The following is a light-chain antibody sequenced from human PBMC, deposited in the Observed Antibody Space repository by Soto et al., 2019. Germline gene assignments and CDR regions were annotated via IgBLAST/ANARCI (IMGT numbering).Light chain of an antibody. Sequence: QSALTQPASVSGSPGQSITISCTGTSSNVGSYKLVSWYQQHPGKAPKLMIFEVNKRPSGVSNRFSGSKSGNTAFLTISGLQAEDEADYYCCSYAGSGTDNYVFGSGTKVTVL. CDR1: SSNVGSYKL. J-gene: IGLJ1*01. CDR3: CSYAGSGTDNYV. V-gene: IGLV2-23*02. CDR2: EVN.